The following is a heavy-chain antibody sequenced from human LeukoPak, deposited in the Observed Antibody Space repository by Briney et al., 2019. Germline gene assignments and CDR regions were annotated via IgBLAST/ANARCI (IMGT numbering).Heavy chain of an antibody. CDR3: ARADSYSWYGS. D-gene: IGHD5-12*01. CDR1: GFTFRRYR. V-gene: IGHV3-7*01. Sequence: GGSLRLSCAASGFTFRRYRMSWLRQAPGKGLEWVANINQDGSERHYADSVEGRFVISRDNDKNSVSLQMNSPRVEDTAVYYCARADSYSWYGSWGQGTLVTVSS. CDR2: INQDGSER. J-gene: IGHJ5*02.